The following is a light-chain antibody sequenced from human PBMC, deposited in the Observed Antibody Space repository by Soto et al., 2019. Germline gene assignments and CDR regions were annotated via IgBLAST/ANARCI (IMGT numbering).Light chain of an antibody. CDR2: KAS. CDR1: QGISSY. V-gene: IGKV1-5*03. Sequence: IQLTQSPSSLSASVGDRVTITCRASQGISSYLGWYQQKPGKAPKLLIYKASSLESGVPSRFSGSGSGTEFTLTISSLQPDDFATYYCQQYNSYPLTFGGGTKVEIK. CDR3: QQYNSYPLT. J-gene: IGKJ4*01.